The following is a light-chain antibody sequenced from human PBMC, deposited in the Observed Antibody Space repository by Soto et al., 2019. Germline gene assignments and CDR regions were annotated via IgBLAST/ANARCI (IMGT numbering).Light chain of an antibody. J-gene: IGKJ4*01. CDR1: QSVSTN. V-gene: IGKV3-15*01. Sequence: EILMTQSPASLSVSPGENATLSCRASQSVSTNLARYQQKLGQSPRLLIYDASTRPTGIPARFGGMGSGTQFTLTIASLQYEDSAVYYCQQYHKWPPLTFGGGPNVEI. CDR3: QQYHKWPPLT. CDR2: DAS.